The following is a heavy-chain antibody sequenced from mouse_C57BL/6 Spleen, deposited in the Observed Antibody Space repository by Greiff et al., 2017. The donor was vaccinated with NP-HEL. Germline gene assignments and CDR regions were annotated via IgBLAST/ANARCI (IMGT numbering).Heavy chain of an antibody. CDR2: IYPGDGDT. Sequence: VQLVESGPELVKPGASVKISCKASGYAFSSSWMNWVKQRPGKGLEWIGRIYPGDGDTNYNGKFKGKATLTADKSSSTAYMQLSSLTSEDSAVYFCARGGYDYAPLYAMDYWGQGTSVTVSS. CDR3: ARGGYDYAPLYAMDY. CDR1: GYAFSSSW. J-gene: IGHJ4*01. D-gene: IGHD2-4*01. V-gene: IGHV1-82*01.